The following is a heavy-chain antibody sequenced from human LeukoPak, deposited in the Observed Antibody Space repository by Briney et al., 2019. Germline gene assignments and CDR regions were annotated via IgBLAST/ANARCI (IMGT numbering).Heavy chain of an antibody. CDR2: IYTSGST. Sequence: SETLSLTCTVSRGSISSYYRSWIWQPAGKGLEWIGRIYTSGSTNYNPSLKSRVTMSVDTSKNQFSLKLSSVTAADTAVYYCARGGFRNYFDYWGQGTLFTVSS. CDR3: ARGGFRNYFDY. V-gene: IGHV4-4*07. J-gene: IGHJ4*02. CDR1: RGSISSYY. D-gene: IGHD3-10*01.